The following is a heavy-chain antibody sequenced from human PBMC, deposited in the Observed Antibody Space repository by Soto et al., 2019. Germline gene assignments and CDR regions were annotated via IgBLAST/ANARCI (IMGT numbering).Heavy chain of an antibody. Sequence: QVQLVESGGGVVQPGRSLRLSCAASGFTFSSYGMHWVRQAPGKGLEWVAVIRYDGSNKYYADSVKGRFTISRDNSKNTLQLQMNSLGAEDTAVYYCARFVNTVASSDAFDIWGLGRIVTFSA. CDR1: GFTFSSYG. J-gene: IGHJ3*02. CDR2: IRYDGSNK. D-gene: IGHD4-4*01. V-gene: IGHV3-33*01. CDR3: ARFVNTVASSDAFDI.